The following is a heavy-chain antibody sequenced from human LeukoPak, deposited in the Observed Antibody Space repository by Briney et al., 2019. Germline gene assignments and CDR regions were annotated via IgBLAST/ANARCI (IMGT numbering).Heavy chain of an antibody. CDR1: GYTFTGYY. CDR3: ARAGNHCSGGSCYRSGFDY. D-gene: IGHD2-15*01. Sequence: GASVKVSCKASGYTFTGYYMHWVRQAPGQGLEWMGWINPNSGGTNYAQKFRGRVTMTRDTSISTAYMELSRLRSDDTAVYYCARAGNHCSGGSCYRSGFDYWGQGTLVTVSS. CDR2: INPNSGGT. J-gene: IGHJ4*02. V-gene: IGHV1-2*02.